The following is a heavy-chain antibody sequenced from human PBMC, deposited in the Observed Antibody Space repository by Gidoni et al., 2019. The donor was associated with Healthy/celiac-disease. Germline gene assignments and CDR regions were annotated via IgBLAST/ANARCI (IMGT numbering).Heavy chain of an antibody. CDR3: ARGVYSSGWYVGWFDP. CDR2: IYYSGST. Sequence: QVQLQESGPGLVKPSQTLSLTCTVSGCSISSGGYYWSWIRQHPGKGLEWIGYIYYSGSTYYNPSLKSLVTISVDTSKNQFSLKLSSVTAADTAVYYCARGVYSSGWYVGWFDPWGQGTLVTVSS. J-gene: IGHJ5*02. CDR1: GCSISSGGYY. V-gene: IGHV4-31*01. D-gene: IGHD6-19*01.